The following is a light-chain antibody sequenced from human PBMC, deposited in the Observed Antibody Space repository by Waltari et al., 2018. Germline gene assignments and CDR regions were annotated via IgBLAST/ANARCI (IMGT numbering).Light chain of an antibody. J-gene: IGKJ1*01. Sequence: EIVLTQSPATLSLSPGERATLSCGASQSVASNYLAWYQQKPGLAPMLLIYDASSRATGIPARFSGSGSGTDFTLTISRLEPEDFAVYFCQQYAGSPWTFGQGTKVEIK. CDR2: DAS. CDR3: QQYAGSPWT. V-gene: IGKV3D-20*01. CDR1: QSVASNY.